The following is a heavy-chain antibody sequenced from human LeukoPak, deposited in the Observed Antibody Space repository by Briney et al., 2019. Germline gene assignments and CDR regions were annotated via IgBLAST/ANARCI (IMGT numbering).Heavy chain of an antibody. Sequence: PSETLSLTCSVSGGSISSSSYYWGWIRQPPGKGLEWIGSIYYSGTTYYNLSLKSRVTISVDTSKNQFSLKLSSVTAADTAVYYCARSIAGNWFDPWGQGTLVTVSS. D-gene: IGHD6-6*01. J-gene: IGHJ5*02. CDR1: GGSISSSSYY. CDR2: IYYSGTT. CDR3: ARSIAGNWFDP. V-gene: IGHV4-39*01.